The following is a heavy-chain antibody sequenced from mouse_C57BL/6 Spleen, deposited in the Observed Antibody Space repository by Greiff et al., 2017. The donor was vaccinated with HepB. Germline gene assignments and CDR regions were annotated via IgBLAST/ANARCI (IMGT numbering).Heavy chain of an antibody. CDR2: IDPEDGDT. CDR3: TTWDGRAWFAY. Sequence: EVQLQQSGAELVRPGASVKLSCTASGFNIKDYYMHWVKQRPEQGLEWIGRIDPEDGDTEYAPKFQGKATMTADTSSNTAYLQRSSLTSEDTAVYYCTTWDGRAWFAYWGQGTLVTVSA. D-gene: IGHD1-1*01. CDR1: GFNIKDYY. J-gene: IGHJ3*01. V-gene: IGHV14-1*01.